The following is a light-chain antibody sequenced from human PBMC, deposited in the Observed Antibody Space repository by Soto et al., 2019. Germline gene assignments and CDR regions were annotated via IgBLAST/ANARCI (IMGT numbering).Light chain of an antibody. Sequence: QSVLTQPPSASGTPGQRVTISCSGSNSNIGSNPVHWYQQFPGTAPKVLIYSNYQRPSGVPDRFSGSKSGTSASLAISGHQSEDEADYYCAAWDDRLSDLLFGGGTKLTVL. CDR2: SNY. V-gene: IGLV1-44*01. CDR1: NSNIGSNP. CDR3: AAWDDRLSDLL. J-gene: IGLJ2*01.